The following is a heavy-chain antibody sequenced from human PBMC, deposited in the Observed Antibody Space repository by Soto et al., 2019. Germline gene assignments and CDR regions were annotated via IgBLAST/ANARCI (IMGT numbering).Heavy chain of an antibody. J-gene: IGHJ4*02. D-gene: IGHD1-26*01. V-gene: IGHV4-59*08. CDR3: ARRYGSAIDY. CDR2: IYYSGST. CDR1: GGSISSYY. Sequence: QVQLQESGPGLVKPSETLSLTCTVSGGSISSYYWSWIRQPPGKGLEWIGYIYYSGSTNYNPSLXGXAXIXLDTSKNQFSLKLSSVTAADTAVYYCARRYGSAIDYWGQGTLVTVSS.